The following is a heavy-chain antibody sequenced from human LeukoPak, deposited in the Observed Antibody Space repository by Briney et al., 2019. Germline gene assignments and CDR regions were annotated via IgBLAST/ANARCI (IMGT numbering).Heavy chain of an antibody. Sequence: SQTLSLTCTVSGGSISSGGYYWSWIRQHPGKGLEWIGYIYYSGSTYYNPSHKSRVTISVDTSKNQFSLKLSSVTAADTAVYYCASLSLYYYDSSGSRFDYWGQGTLVTVSS. CDR2: IYYSGST. CDR1: GGSISSGGYY. J-gene: IGHJ4*02. V-gene: IGHV4-31*03. CDR3: ASLSLYYYDSSGSRFDY. D-gene: IGHD3-22*01.